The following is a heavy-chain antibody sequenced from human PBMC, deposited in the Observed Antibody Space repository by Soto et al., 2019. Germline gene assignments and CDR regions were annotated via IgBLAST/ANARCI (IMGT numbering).Heavy chain of an antibody. J-gene: IGHJ3*02. CDR1: GFTFSNHW. Sequence: GESLKISCKGSGFTFSNHWIAWVRQMPGRGLEWMGIIYGGDSDTRYSPSFQGQVTISADKSISTAYLQWSSLKASDTAMYYCARVIKVDAFDIWGQGTMVTVSS. V-gene: IGHV5-51*01. CDR2: IYGGDSDT. CDR3: ARVIKVDAFDI. D-gene: IGHD3-22*01.